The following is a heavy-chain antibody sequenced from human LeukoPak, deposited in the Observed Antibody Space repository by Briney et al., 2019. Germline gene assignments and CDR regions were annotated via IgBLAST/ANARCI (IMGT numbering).Heavy chain of an antibody. J-gene: IGHJ3*02. CDR2: INPDSGGA. V-gene: IGHV1-2*02. D-gene: IGHD6-6*01. CDR1: GYTFTSYY. CDR3: AREEGQLGAFDI. Sequence: ASVKVSCKASGYTFTSYYIHWVRQAPGQGLEWMGWINPDSGGANYAQNFQGRVTMTRDTSITTVYIELSRLTSDDTAVYYCAREEGQLGAFDIWGQGTMVTVSS.